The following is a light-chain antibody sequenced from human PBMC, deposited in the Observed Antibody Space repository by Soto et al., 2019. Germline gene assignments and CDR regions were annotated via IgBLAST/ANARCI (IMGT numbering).Light chain of an antibody. CDR3: QQFSSYPLT. V-gene: IGKV3-20*01. CDR2: DAS. CDR1: QSVSSSY. Sequence: EIVLTQSPGTLSLSPGEAATLSCRASQSVSSSYIAWYQQKPGQAPRLLIYDASSRATGIPDRFSGGGSGTDFTLTISRLEPEDFAVYYCQQFSSYPLTFGGGTKVDIK. J-gene: IGKJ4*01.